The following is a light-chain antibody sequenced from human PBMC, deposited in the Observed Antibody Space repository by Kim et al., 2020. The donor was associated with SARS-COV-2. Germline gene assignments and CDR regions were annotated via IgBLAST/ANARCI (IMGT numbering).Light chain of an antibody. Sequence: YPGEEATLSCRASQSVRTNYLAWYQQKPGQAPRLIIYGASSRATGIPDRFSGSGSGTDFTLTISRLETEDFAVYYCQQYGTSRGTFGQGTKVDIK. CDR3: QQYGTSRGT. CDR2: GAS. V-gene: IGKV3-20*01. J-gene: IGKJ1*01. CDR1: QSVRTNY.